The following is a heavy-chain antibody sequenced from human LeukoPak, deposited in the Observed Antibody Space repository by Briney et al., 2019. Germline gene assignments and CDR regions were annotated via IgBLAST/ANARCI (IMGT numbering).Heavy chain of an antibody. J-gene: IGHJ4*02. CDR3: AKEGGYCSSTSCYPYYFDY. Sequence: GGSLTLSCAASGFTFSSYAMSWVRQAPGRGLEWVSAISGSGGSTYYADSVKGRFTNSRDTSKNTLYLQMNSLRAEDTAVYYCAKEGGYCSSTSCYPYYFDYWGQGTLVTVSS. V-gene: IGHV3-23*01. CDR2: ISGSGGST. D-gene: IGHD2-2*01. CDR1: GFTFSSYA.